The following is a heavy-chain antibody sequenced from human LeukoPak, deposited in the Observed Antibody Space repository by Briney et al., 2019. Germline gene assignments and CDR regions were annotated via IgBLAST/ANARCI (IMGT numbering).Heavy chain of an antibody. CDR3: ARSRSYYAFDI. D-gene: IGHD1-26*01. CDR1: EFTFSSYA. CDR2: ISYDGSNK. V-gene: IGHV3-30*04. Sequence: GGSLRLSCAASEFTFSSYAMHWVRQAPGKGLEWVAVISYDGSNKYYADSVKGRFTISRDNSKNTLYLQMNSLRAEDTAVYYCARSRSYYAFDIWGQGTMVTVSS. J-gene: IGHJ3*02.